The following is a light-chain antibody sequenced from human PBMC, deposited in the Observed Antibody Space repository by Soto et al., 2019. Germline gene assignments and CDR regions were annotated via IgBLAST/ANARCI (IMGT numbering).Light chain of an antibody. V-gene: IGKV3D-20*02. J-gene: IGKJ1*01. CDR2: DAS. CDR1: QSVSSGY. CDR3: QQRGNWWT. Sequence: NVLTQSACTLSLSPGERGTLSCRASQSVSSGYLAWYQQKPGQAPRLLIYDASSRATGIPDRFSGSGSGTDFTLTISSLEPEDFAIYFCQQRGNWWTFGQGTKVDIK.